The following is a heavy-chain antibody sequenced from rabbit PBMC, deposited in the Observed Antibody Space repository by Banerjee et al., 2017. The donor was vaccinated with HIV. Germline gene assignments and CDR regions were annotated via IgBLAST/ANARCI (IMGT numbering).Heavy chain of an antibody. CDR1: GIDFSSYYY. Sequence: QEQLEESGGDLVKPKGSLTLTCKASGIDFSSYYYMCWVRQAPGKGLEWIACIYIVSGNIYYASWAKGRFTITKTSSTTVTLQLTSLTAADTATYFCARRDAGDAGYGYNLWGPGTLVTVS. J-gene: IGHJ4*01. CDR3: ARRDAGDAGYGYNL. V-gene: IGHV1S45*01. D-gene: IGHD6-1*01. CDR2: IYIVSGNI.